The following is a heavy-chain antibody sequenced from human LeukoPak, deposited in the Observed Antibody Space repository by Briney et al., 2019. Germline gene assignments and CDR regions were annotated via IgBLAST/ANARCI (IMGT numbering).Heavy chain of an antibody. J-gene: IGHJ4*02. D-gene: IGHD3-22*01. CDR1: GFIFSNYE. CDR2: ISDSGKTL. V-gene: IGHV3-48*03. Sequence: GGSLRLSCVGSGFIFSNYEMNWVRQAPGKGLEWLSYISDSGKTLHYADSVKVRFTISRNNAGNSLYLQMNNLRAEDTAVYYCSRERNDRRYSRDYYFDYWGQGMLVAVSS. CDR3: SRERNDRRYSRDYYFDY.